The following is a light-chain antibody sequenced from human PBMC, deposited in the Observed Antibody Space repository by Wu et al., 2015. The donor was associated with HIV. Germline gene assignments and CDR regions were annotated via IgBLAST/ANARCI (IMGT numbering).Light chain of an antibody. Sequence: AIQMTQSPSSLSASVGDRVTITCRASQGITNDLGWYQQKPGKAPKLLIYAASSLQSGVPSRFSGSGSGTDFILTISRLQPEDFATYYCLQDHNYPWTFGQGPRWKSN. CDR2: AAS. J-gene: IGKJ1*01. V-gene: IGKV1-6*01. CDR3: LQDHNYPWT. CDR1: QGITND.